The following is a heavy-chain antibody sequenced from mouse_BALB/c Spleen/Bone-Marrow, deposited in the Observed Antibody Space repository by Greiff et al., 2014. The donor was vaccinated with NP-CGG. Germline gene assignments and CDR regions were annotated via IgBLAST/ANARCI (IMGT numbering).Heavy chain of an antibody. CDR3: ARITTATGAMDY. J-gene: IGHJ4*01. Sequence: VKLMESGPGLVAPSQSLSITCTVFGFSLTNYGVHWVRQPPGKGLEWLGVIWADGSTNYNSALMSRLSISKDNSKSQVFFKMNSLQTDDTAMYYCARITTATGAMDYWGQGTSVTVSS. D-gene: IGHD1-2*01. CDR2: IWADGST. V-gene: IGHV2-9*02. CDR1: GFSLTNYG.